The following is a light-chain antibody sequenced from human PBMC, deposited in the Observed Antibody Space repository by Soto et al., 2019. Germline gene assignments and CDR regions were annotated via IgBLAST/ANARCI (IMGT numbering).Light chain of an antibody. CDR2: DDH. V-gene: IGLV1-40*02. Sequence: QSVLTQPPSVSAAPGQRVSISCSGGSSNIGKNSVSWYQQLPATAPKLLIYDDHQRPSGVPDRFSGSKSGTSASLAITGLQAEDEADYYCQSYDSSLSGGVFGTGTKVTVL. CDR1: SSNIGKNSV. CDR3: QSYDSSLSGGV. J-gene: IGLJ1*01.